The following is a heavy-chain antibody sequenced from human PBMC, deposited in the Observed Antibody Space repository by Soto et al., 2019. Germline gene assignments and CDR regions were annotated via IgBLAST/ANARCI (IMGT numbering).Heavy chain of an antibody. Sequence: EVQLVESGGGLVQPGGSLRRSCAGSGFTFSSNWMHWFRQDPGKGLVWVSRLNSDGTSASYSDSVKGRFTSSRDNATNTLFRQMNSLTAEDTAVYYCARGPSAWFRFDYWGQGTLVTVSS. CDR2: LNSDGTSA. CDR3: ARGPSAWFRFDY. CDR1: GFTFSSNW. D-gene: IGHD6-19*01. J-gene: IGHJ4*02. V-gene: IGHV3-74*01.